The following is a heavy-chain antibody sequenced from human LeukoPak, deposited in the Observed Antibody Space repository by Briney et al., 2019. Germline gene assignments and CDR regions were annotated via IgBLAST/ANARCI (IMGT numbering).Heavy chain of an antibody. J-gene: IGHJ5*02. CDR2: IYHSGNT. CDR1: GGSINSSHW. CDR3: AREKIGYYDSSGRGWFDP. Sequence: SGTLSLTCAVSGGSINSSHWCIWVRQSPGKGLEWIGEIYHSGNTNYSPSLKSRVTISVDMSKKQFSLKLNSVTAADTAVYYCAREKIGYYDSSGRGWFDPWGQGTLVTVSS. V-gene: IGHV4-4*02. D-gene: IGHD3-22*01.